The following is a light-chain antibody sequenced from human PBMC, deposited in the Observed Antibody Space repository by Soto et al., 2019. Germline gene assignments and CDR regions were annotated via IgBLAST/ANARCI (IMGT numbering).Light chain of an antibody. CDR3: QQVKSFPPT. CDR1: QGISSY. V-gene: IGKV1-9*01. Sequence: DIQLTQSPSFLSASVGDRVTITCRASQGISSYLALYRQMPGKAPEVLIYAASTLQSGVPSRFSGSGSGTEFTLTISSLPAEDCATYYGQQVKSFPPTCGQGTQVEIK. CDR2: AAS. J-gene: IGKJ1*01.